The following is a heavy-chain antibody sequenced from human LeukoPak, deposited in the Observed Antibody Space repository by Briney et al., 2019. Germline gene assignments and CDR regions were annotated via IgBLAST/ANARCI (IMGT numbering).Heavy chain of an antibody. V-gene: IGHV3-53*01. D-gene: IGHD4/OR15-4a*01. CDR1: GFTVSSNS. Sequence: PGGSLRLSCTVSGFTVSSNSMSWVRQAPGKGLEWVSFIYSDNTHYSDSVKGRFTISRDNSKNTLYLQMNSLRAEDTAVHYCARRAGAYSHPYDCWGQGTLVTVSS. J-gene: IGHJ4*02. CDR2: IYSDNT. CDR3: ARRAGAYSHPYDC.